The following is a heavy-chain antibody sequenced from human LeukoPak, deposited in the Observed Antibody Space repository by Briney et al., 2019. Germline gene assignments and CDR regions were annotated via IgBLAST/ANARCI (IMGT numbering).Heavy chain of an antibody. V-gene: IGHV4-59*08. CDR2: IYYSGST. J-gene: IGHJ4*02. CDR1: GGSISSYY. CDR3: ARHVPDYYGSGSYFDY. D-gene: IGHD3-10*01. Sequence: SETLSLTCTVSGGSISSYYWSWIRQPPGKGLEWIGYIYYSGSTNYNSSLKSRVTISVDTSKNQFSLKLSSVTAADTAVYYCARHVPDYYGSGSYFDYWGQGTLVTVSS.